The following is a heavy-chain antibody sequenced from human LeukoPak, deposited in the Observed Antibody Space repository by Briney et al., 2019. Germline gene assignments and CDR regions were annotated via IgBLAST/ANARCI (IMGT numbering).Heavy chain of an antibody. Sequence: SETLSLTCTVSGGSMSSGTYWSWTRQPAGKGLEWIGRIYTSGSTNYNPSLTSRVTMSVDTSKNQFSLKLSSVTAADTAVYYCARSSFGYDSGFYYYYMDVWGKGTTVTVSS. J-gene: IGHJ6*03. CDR1: GGSMSSGTY. D-gene: IGHD5-12*01. CDR2: IYTSGST. V-gene: IGHV4-4*07. CDR3: ARSSFGYDSGFYYYYMDV.